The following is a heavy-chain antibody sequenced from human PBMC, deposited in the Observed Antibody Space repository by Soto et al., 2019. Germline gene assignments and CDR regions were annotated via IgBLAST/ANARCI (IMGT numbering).Heavy chain of an antibody. CDR3: ARGLGDSGGYCSGGSCYSFDY. V-gene: IGHV4-34*01. Sequence: QVQLQQWGAGLLKPSETLSLTCAVYGGSFSGYYWSWIRQPPGKGLEWIGEINHSGSTNYNPSLKIRVTISVDTSKNQFSLKLSSVTAADTAVYYCARGLGDSGGYCSGGSCYSFDYWGQGTLVTVSS. J-gene: IGHJ4*02. D-gene: IGHD2-15*01. CDR2: INHSGST. CDR1: GGSFSGYY.